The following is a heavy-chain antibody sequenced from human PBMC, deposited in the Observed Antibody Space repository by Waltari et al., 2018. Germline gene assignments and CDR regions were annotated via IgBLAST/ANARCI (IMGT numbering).Heavy chain of an antibody. CDR1: GGSISRRIYY. CDR2: ADHNGNT. D-gene: IGHD3-10*01. CDR3: ARHGGQGSGSQSDY. J-gene: IGHJ4*02. V-gene: IGHV4-39*01. Sequence: QLQLQESGPGLVKPSETLSLTCTVSGGSISRRIYYWGWIRQPPGQGLEWIGSADHNGNTYYNPSLKSRVTILVDMSKNQFSLELSSVTAADTAVYYCARHGGQGSGSQSDYWGQGSLVTVSS.